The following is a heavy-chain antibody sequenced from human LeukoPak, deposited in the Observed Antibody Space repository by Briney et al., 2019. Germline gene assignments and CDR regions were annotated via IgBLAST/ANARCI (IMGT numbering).Heavy chain of an antibody. Sequence: ASVKVSCKASGYTFTTYGINWVRQAPGQGLEWMGWINAGNGNTKYSQKFQGRVTITRDTSARTAYMEMTSLRSEDTAVYYCAAQDCGGDCSPDYWGQGTLVTVSS. CDR1: GYTFTTYG. D-gene: IGHD2-21*02. CDR2: INAGNGNT. CDR3: AAQDCGGDCSPDY. V-gene: IGHV1-3*01. J-gene: IGHJ4*02.